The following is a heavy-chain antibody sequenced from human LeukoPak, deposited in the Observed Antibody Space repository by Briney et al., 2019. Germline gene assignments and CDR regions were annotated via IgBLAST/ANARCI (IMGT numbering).Heavy chain of an antibody. CDR2: INPSGGST. Sequence: GASVKVSCKASGYTFTRYYMHWVRQAPGQGLEWMGIINPSGGSTSYAQKFQGRVTMTRDTSTSTVYMELSSLRSEDTAVYYCARGSYYYDSSGYPRNDAFDIWGQGTMVTVSS. CDR1: GYTFTRYY. CDR3: ARGSYYYDSSGYPRNDAFDI. V-gene: IGHV1-46*01. J-gene: IGHJ3*02. D-gene: IGHD3-22*01.